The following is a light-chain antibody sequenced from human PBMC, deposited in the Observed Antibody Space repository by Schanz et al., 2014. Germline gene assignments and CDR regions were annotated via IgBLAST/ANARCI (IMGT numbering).Light chain of an antibody. J-gene: IGLJ3*02. CDR2: DVS. CDR3: QSYDSSLSGSEV. CDR1: SSDVGTYNY. V-gene: IGLV2-14*03. Sequence: QSALTQPASVSGSPGQSITISCTGTSSDVGTYNYVSWYQHHPGKAPKLMIYDVSDRPSGVSNRFSGSKSGNTASLTISGLQAEDEADYYCQSYDSSLSGSEVFGGGTKLTVL.